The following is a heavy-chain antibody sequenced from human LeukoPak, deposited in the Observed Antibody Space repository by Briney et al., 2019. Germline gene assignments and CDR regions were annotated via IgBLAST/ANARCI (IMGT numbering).Heavy chain of an antibody. V-gene: IGHV4-39*07. D-gene: IGHD6-13*01. Sequence: SENLSLTCTVSGGFISNSNYYWGWIRQTPGKGLDWIGSIYYSGRTYYNPSLNGRVTMSVDTSKNQFSLKLSSVTAADTAVYYCASSTFSSWYSFDYWGQGTLVTVSS. CDR1: GGFISNSNYY. CDR2: IYYSGRT. CDR3: ASSTFSSWYSFDY. J-gene: IGHJ4*02.